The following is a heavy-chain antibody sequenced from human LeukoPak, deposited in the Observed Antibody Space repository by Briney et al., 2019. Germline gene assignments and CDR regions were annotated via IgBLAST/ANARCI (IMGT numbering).Heavy chain of an antibody. J-gene: IGHJ4*02. CDR2: INHSGST. Sequence: SETLSLTCAVYGGSFSGYYWSWIRQPPGKGLEWIGEINHSGSTNYNPSLKSRVTISVDTSKNQFSLKLSSVTAADTAVYYCARRIWSSSLDYWGQGTLVTVSS. V-gene: IGHV4-34*01. CDR3: ARRIWSSSLDY. CDR1: GGSFSGYY. D-gene: IGHD6-6*01.